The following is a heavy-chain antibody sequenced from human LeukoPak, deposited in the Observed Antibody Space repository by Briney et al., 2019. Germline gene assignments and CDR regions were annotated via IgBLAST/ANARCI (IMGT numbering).Heavy chain of an antibody. Sequence: SETLSLTCAVYGGSFSGYYWSWIRQPPGKGLEWIGEINHSGSTNYNLSLKSRVTISVDTSKNQFSLKLSSVTAADTAVYYCARGPSKGLGYCTNGVCYGRGYNWFDPWGQGTLVTVSS. D-gene: IGHD2-8*01. CDR1: GGSFSGYY. J-gene: IGHJ5*02. CDR2: INHSGST. V-gene: IGHV4-34*01. CDR3: ARGPSKGLGYCTNGVCYGRGYNWFDP.